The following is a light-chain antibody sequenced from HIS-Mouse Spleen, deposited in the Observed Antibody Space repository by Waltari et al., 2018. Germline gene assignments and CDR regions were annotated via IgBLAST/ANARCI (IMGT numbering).Light chain of an antibody. Sequence: QSALTQPASVSGSPGQSITIPCPGTSSYVGGYNYVSWYQQHPGKAPKLMIYDVSNRPSGVSNRFSGSKSGNTASLTISGLQAEDEADYYCSSYTSSSTYVFGTGTKVTVL. J-gene: IGLJ1*01. CDR1: SSYVGGYNY. V-gene: IGLV2-14*03. CDR3: SSYTSSSTYV. CDR2: DVS.